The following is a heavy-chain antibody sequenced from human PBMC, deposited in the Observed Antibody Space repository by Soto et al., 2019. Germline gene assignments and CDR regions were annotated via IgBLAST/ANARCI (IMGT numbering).Heavy chain of an antibody. CDR1: GFTFSSYG. CDR2: IWYDGSNK. D-gene: IGHD3-10*01. CDR3: ARDGREYGSVTYYPIDS. Sequence: QVQLVESGGGVVQPGRSLRLSCAASGFTFSSYGMHWVRQAPGKGLEWVAVIWYDGSNKYYADSVKGRFTISRDNSKNTQYLQMNRLRAEDTAVYYCARDGREYGSVTYYPIDSWGQGTLVTVSS. J-gene: IGHJ4*02. V-gene: IGHV3-33*01.